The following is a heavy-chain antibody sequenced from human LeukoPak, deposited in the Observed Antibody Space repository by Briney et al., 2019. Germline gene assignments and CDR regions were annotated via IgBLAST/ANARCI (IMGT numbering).Heavy chain of an antibody. CDR3: ARDIVVVPAAIPPNYYMDV. J-gene: IGHJ6*03. D-gene: IGHD2-2*01. CDR1: GYTFTSYG. Sequence: GASVKVSCKASGYTFTSYGISWVRQAPGQGLEWMGWISAYNGNTNYAQKLQGRVTMTTDTSTSTAYMELRSLRSDDTAVYYCARDIVVVPAAIPPNYYMDVWGKGTTVTISS. CDR2: ISAYNGNT. V-gene: IGHV1-18*01.